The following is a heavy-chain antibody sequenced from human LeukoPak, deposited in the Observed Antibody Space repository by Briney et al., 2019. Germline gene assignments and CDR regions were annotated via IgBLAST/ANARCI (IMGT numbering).Heavy chain of an antibody. D-gene: IGHD1-14*01. CDR3: ARDSFETDIDY. CDR2: IKEDGSEK. V-gene: IGHV3-7*01. Sequence: GGSLRLSCAASGFTFSSYWMSWVRQAPGKGLEWVANIKEDGSEKYYVESMKGRFTISRDNVKNSLYLQINSLRAEDTAVYYCARDSFETDIDYWGQGTLVTVSS. J-gene: IGHJ4*02. CDR1: GFTFSSYW.